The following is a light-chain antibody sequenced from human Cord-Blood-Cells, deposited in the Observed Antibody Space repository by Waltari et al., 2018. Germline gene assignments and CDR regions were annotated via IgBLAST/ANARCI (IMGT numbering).Light chain of an antibody. V-gene: IGKV3-15*01. Sequence: EIVMTQSPATLSVSPGERATLFCRASQSVSNNLAWYQQKPGQAPRLLIYGASTRATGIPARFSGSGSGTEFTLTISSLQSEDFAVYYCQQYNNWPFTFGPGTKVDIK. CDR1: QSVSNN. J-gene: IGKJ3*01. CDR3: QQYNNWPFT. CDR2: GAS.